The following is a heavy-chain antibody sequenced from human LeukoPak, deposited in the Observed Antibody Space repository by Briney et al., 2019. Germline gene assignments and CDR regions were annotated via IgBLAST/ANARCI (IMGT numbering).Heavy chain of an antibody. CDR1: GGSFSGYY. V-gene: IGHV4-34*01. D-gene: IGHD3-3*01. J-gene: IGHJ4*02. CDR2: INHSGST. Sequence: PSETLSLTCAVYGGSFSGYYWSWIRQPPGKGLEWIGEINHSGSTNYNPSLKSRVTISVDTSKNQFSLKLSSVTAADTAVTYCARVVIVVAIFGVVTYGFDYWGQGTLVTVSS. CDR3: ARVVIVVAIFGVVTYGFDY.